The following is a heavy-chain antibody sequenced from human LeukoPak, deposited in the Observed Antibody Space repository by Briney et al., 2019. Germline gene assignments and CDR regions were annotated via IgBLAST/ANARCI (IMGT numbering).Heavy chain of an antibody. V-gene: IGHV3-23*01. CDR3: AKGKDYYYGMDV. CDR2: ISGSGGST. Sequence: GGSLRLSCAASGFTISSYAMSWVRQAPGKGLEWVSAISGSGGSTYYADSVKGRFTISRDNSKNTLYLQMNSLRAEDTAVYYCAKGKDYYYGMDVWGQGTTVTVSS. J-gene: IGHJ6*02. CDR1: GFTISSYA.